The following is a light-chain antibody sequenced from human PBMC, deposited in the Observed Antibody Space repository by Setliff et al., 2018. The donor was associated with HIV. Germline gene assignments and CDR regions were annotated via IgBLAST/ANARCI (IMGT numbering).Light chain of an antibody. CDR1: NIERKG. CDR2: DAS. J-gene: IGLJ1*01. V-gene: IGLV3-21*02. CDR3: QVWDRSSDHYV. Sequence: SYELTQPPSVSVAPGQTARISCGGDNIERKGVHWYQQKPSQAPVLVVHDASDRPSGIPERFSGSNSGNTATLTISRVEAGDEADYHCQVWDRSSDHYVFGTGTKV.